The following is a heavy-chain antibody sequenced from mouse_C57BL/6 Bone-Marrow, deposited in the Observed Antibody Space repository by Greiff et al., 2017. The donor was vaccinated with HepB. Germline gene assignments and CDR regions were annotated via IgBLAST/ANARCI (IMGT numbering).Heavy chain of an antibody. CDR2: ISSSGST. V-gene: IGHV3-4*01. Sequence: EVQLVESGPALVKPSQTVSLTCTVTGYSITNGNHWWIWLRQVSGSKLEWIGYISSSGSTDSNPSLKSRISITRDTSKNQLFLQLNSVTTEDIATYYCARGYGSQPRGYFDVWGTGTTVTVSS. D-gene: IGHD1-1*01. CDR1: GYSITNGNHW. CDR3: ARGYGSQPRGYFDV. J-gene: IGHJ1*03.